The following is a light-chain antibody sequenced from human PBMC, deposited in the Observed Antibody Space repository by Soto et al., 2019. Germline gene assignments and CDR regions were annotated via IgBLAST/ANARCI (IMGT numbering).Light chain of an antibody. CDR1: SSNIGSNT. V-gene: IGLV1-44*01. CDR2: SNN. J-gene: IGLJ1*01. CDR3: AAWDDSLNGFYV. Sequence: QSVLTQPPSASGTPGQMVTISCSGSSSNIGSNTVNWYQRLPGTAPKLLIYSNNQRPSGVPDRFSGSKSGTSASLAISGLQSEDEADYYCAAWDDSLNGFYVFGTGTKVTVL.